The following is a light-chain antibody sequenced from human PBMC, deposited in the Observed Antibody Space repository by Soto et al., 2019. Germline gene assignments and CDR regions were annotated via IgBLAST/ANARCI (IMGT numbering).Light chain of an antibody. CDR3: QSYDNNIVV. J-gene: IGLJ2*01. Sequence: NFMLTQPHSVSGSPGQTITISCTRSSGSFASNYVQWYRQLPGSVPTTVIFEDDQRPSGVPARFSGSIDSSSNSASLTISGLQTEDEDDYYCQSYDNNIVVFGGGTKLTVL. CDR1: SGSFASNY. CDR2: EDD. V-gene: IGLV6-57*03.